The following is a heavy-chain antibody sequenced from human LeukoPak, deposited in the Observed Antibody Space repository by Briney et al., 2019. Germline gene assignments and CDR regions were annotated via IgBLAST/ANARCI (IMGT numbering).Heavy chain of an antibody. CDR1: GGSVSSGSYY. Sequence: RASETLSLTCTVSGGSVSSGSYYWSRIRQPPGKGLEWIGYIYYSGSTNYNPSLKSRVTISVDTSKNQFSLKLSSATADTAVFYCARVASGYDVFDIWGQGTMVTVSS. V-gene: IGHV4-61*01. CDR3: ARVASGYDVFDI. CDR2: IYYSGST. J-gene: IGHJ3*02. D-gene: IGHD3-3*01.